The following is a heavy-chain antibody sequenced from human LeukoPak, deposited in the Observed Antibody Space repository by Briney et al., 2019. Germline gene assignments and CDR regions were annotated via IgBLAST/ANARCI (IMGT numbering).Heavy chain of an antibody. CDR2: ISAYNGNI. D-gene: IGHD2-15*01. CDR1: GYTFTDFG. Sequence: ASVKVSCKASGYTFTDFGISWVRQAPGQGLEWMGWISAYNGNINYAENLQGRVTMTTDTSTSTAYMELRSLKSDDTAVYYCTRDCSGGSCYLVPSRFDPWGQGTLVTVSS. CDR3: TRDCSGGSCYLVPSRFDP. V-gene: IGHV1-18*01. J-gene: IGHJ5*02.